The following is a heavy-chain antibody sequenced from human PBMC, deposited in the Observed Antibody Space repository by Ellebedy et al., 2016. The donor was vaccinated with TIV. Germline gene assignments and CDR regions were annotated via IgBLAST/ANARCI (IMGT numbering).Heavy chain of an antibody. J-gene: IGHJ4*02. CDR1: GFTFRRYA. CDR3: AKDQGGYYGSEALDY. V-gene: IGHV3-23*01. CDR2: ISGSGGST. Sequence: GESLKISXAASGFTFRRYAMSWVRQAPGKGLEWVSSISGSGGSTYYADSVKGRFTISRDTSKNTLYLQMNSLRAEDTAVYYCAKDQGGYYGSEALDYWGQGTLVTVSS. D-gene: IGHD3-10*01.